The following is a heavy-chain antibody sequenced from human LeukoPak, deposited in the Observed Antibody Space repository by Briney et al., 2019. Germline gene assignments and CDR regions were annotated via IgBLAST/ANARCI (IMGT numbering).Heavy chain of an antibody. J-gene: IGHJ4*02. CDR2: LSGSGDRT. D-gene: IGHD1-26*01. CDR1: GFTFSSYG. CDR3: AKDRVGALLYFDS. Sequence: GGSLRLSCAASGFTFSSYGMTWVRQAPGKGLEWLSALSGSGDRTYYADSVKGRFTISRDNSKNTLYLQMNSLRAEDTAVYSCAKDRVGALLYFDSWGQGTLVTVSS. V-gene: IGHV3-23*01.